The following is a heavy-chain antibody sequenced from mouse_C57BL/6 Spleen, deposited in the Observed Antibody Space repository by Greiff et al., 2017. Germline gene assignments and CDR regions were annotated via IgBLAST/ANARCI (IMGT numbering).Heavy chain of an antibody. D-gene: IGHD2-4*01. J-gene: IGHJ4*01. Sequence: VQLQQSGAELVKPGASVKLSCTASGFTIKDYYMHWVKQRTEQGLEWIGRIDPEDGDTKYAPKFQGKATITADTSSNTAYLQLSSLTAEDTAVYYCASDDYDCAMDYWGQGTSVTVSS. CDR1: GFTIKDYY. V-gene: IGHV14-2*01. CDR3: ASDDYDCAMDY. CDR2: IDPEDGDT.